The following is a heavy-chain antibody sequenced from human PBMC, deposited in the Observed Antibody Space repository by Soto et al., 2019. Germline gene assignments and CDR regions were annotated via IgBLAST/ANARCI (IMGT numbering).Heavy chain of an antibody. J-gene: IGHJ4*02. V-gene: IGHV4-59*06. CDR1: GGSISRYY. CDR3: ARGTRGSYSDVDY. Sequence: LCLTRTTSGGSISRYYWRWIREPPWKGLEWIGYIYYSGSTYYNPSLKSRVTISVDTSKNQFSLKLSSVTAADTAVYYCARGTRGSYSDVDYWGQGTLVTVSS. CDR2: IYYSGST. D-gene: IGHD1-26*01.